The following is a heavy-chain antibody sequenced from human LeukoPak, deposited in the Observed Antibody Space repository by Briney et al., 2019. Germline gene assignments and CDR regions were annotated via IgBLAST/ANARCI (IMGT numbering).Heavy chain of an antibody. CDR3: ARGCSGSYLGY. CDR1: GYTFTNYG. V-gene: IGHV1-18*01. CDR2: ITDYNGNT. Sequence: GASVKVSCKASGYTFTNYGITWVRQAPGQGLEWMGWITDYNGNTNYAQKFQGRVTITRDTSASTAYMELSSLRSEDTAVYYCARGCSGSYLGYWGQGTLVTVSS. D-gene: IGHD1-26*01. J-gene: IGHJ4*02.